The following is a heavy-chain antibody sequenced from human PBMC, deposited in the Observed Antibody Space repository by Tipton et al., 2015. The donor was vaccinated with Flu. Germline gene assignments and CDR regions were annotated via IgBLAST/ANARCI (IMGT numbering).Heavy chain of an antibody. D-gene: IGHD3-10*02. CDR3: ARLSYYDVDLKNFYFDY. CDR2: IYPSGTT. CDR1: SGSVSSGYYY. V-gene: IGHV4-39*01. J-gene: IGHJ4*02. Sequence: TLSLTCTVSSGSVSSGYYYWSWIRQPPGRALEWIGYIYPSGTTYYNPSLKSRVTISVDTSKSQFSLMLRSVTAADTAVYYCARLSYYDVDLKNFYFDYWGQGALVTVSS.